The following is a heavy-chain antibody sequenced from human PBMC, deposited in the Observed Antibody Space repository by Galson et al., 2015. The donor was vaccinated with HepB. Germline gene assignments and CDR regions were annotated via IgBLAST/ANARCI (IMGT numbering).Heavy chain of an antibody. CDR3: TRVGVGAYDYVDY. CDR1: GFTFGDYA. CDR2: IRSKAYGGTT. Sequence: SLRLSCAASGFTFGDYAMSWFRQAPGKGLEWVGFIRSKAYGGTTEYAASVKGRFTISRDDSKSIAYLQMSSLKTEDTAVYYCTRVGVGAYDYVDYWGQGTLVTVSS. J-gene: IGHJ4*02. D-gene: IGHD2-21*01. V-gene: IGHV3-49*03.